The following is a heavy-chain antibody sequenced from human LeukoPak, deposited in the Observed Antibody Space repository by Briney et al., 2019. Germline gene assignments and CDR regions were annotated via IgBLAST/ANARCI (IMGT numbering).Heavy chain of an antibody. V-gene: IGHV3-53*01. J-gene: IGHJ3*02. CDR2: IYSGGST. Sequence: GGSLRLSCAASEFTVSSNYMSWVRQAPGKGLEWVSSIYSGGSTYYADSVKGRFTISRDSSENTLYLQMNSLRAEDTAVYYCARGHNWNDSGAFDIWGQGTMVTVSS. CDR1: EFTVSSNY. CDR3: ARGHNWNDSGAFDI. D-gene: IGHD1-1*01.